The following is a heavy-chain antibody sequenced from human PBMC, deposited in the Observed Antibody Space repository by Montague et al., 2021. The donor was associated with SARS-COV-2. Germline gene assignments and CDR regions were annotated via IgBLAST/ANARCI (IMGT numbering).Heavy chain of an antibody. Sequence: SETLSLTCTVSGVSISSSENSWGWIRQSPGKGLGWFGSIFYSGTTYFNPSLRSRIAISVDTSKNQFSLKVTSVTAADTAVYYCARHVTFGGVVVALDYWGQGHLVSVSS. J-gene: IGHJ4*02. D-gene: IGHD3-16*02. CDR3: ARHVTFGGVVVALDY. CDR1: GVSISSSENS. CDR2: IFYSGTT. V-gene: IGHV4-39*01.